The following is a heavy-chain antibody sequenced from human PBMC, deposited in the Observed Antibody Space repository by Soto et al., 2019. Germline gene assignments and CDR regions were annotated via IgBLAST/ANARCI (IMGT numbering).Heavy chain of an antibody. CDR2: ISGGGVDT. CDR1: GFTFSNYA. V-gene: IGHV3-23*02. Sequence: EVQLLESGGGLVQPGGSLRLSCAASGFTFSNYAMSWVRQAPGKGPEWVSGISGGGVDTYYVDSVKGRFIISRDNSRNTMYLQLSSRRADDAGVYYCAKEAAGIGGPLFDSWGQGTLVTFSS. D-gene: IGHD6-13*01. CDR3: AKEAAGIGGPLFDS. J-gene: IGHJ4*02.